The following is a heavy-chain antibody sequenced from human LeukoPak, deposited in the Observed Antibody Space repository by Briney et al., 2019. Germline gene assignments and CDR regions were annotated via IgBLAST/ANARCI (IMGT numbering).Heavy chain of an antibody. Sequence: PGGSLRLSCAASGFTFSSYATSWVRQAPGKGLEWVSAISGSGGSTYYADSVKGRFTISRDNSKNTLYLQMNSLRAEDTAVYYCAKHRPGQYLLLYGGYFDYWGQGTLVTVSS. V-gene: IGHV3-23*01. CDR1: GFTFSSYA. D-gene: IGHD2-2*02. CDR2: ISGSGGST. J-gene: IGHJ4*02. CDR3: AKHRPGQYLLLYGGYFDY.